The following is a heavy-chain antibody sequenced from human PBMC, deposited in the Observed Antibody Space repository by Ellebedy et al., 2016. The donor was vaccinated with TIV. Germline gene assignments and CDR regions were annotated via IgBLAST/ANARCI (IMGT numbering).Heavy chain of an antibody. J-gene: IGHJ6*02. CDR3: ARDTCSSSCPAYYYYYGMDV. V-gene: IGHV3-66*02. D-gene: IGHD2-2*01. Sequence: GGSLRLSCAASGFTVSYTYMSWVRQAPGKGLEWVSVIHTGGDTYYADSVKGRFTISRDSSKNTLYLQMNSLRAEDTAVYYCARDTCSSSCPAYYYYYGMDVWGQGTTVTVSS. CDR1: GFTVSYTY. CDR2: IHTGGDT.